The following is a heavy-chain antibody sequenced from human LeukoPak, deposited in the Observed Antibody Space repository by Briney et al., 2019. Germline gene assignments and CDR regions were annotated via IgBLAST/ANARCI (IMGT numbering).Heavy chain of an antibody. V-gene: IGHV3-11*04. CDR2: ISSSGSSI. Sequence: GGSLRLSCSAAGFTFSDYYMSWIRQAPGKGLEWVSYISSSGSSIYYADSVKGRFTISRDNAKNSLYLQMNSLRAEDTAVYYCARRDILTGFDYWGQGTLVTVSS. CDR3: ARRDILTGFDY. D-gene: IGHD3-9*01. CDR1: GFTFSDYY. J-gene: IGHJ4*02.